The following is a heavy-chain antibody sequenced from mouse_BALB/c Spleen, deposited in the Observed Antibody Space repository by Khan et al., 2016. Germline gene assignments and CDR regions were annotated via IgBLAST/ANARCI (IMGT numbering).Heavy chain of an antibody. J-gene: IGHJ4*01. D-gene: IGHD2-1*01. CDR2: IDPANGNT. Sequence: VQLQQSGPDLVKPGASVKLSCTGSGFNIRDTYMHWVKQRPEQGLEWIGRIDPANGNTKYDPKFQSKATITADTSSNTAYLQLSSLTSEDTAVYYCEGNYVGYYAMDYWGQGTSVTVSS. CDR1: GFNIRDTY. CDR3: EGNYVGYYAMDY. V-gene: IGHV14-3*02.